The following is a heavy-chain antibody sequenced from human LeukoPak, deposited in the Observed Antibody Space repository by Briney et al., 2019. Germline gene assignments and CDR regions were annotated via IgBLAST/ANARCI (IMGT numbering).Heavy chain of an antibody. Sequence: GGSLRLSRAPSGVSLRIYWMHTVPETPERGVLCVSRIKSDASRTNFTNSENGRYTISRDNAKNTLYLQSSSLRAEHTAVCYCVRGYCSGGSCYLFEYWGQGTLVTVSS. CDR2: IKSDASRT. CDR3: VRGYCSGGSCYLFEY. CDR1: GVSLRIYW. D-gene: IGHD2-15*01. V-gene: IGHV3-74*01. J-gene: IGHJ4*02.